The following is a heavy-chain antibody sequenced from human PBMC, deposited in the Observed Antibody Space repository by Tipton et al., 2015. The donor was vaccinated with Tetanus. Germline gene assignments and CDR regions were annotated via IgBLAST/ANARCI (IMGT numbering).Heavy chain of an antibody. CDR1: GGSFSDFY. V-gene: IGHV4-34*01. CDR2: INHSGTA. Sequence: LRLSCAVSGGSFSDFYWSWIRQVPGQGLEWLGEINHSGTANKNPSLKSRVTMSVDTSNTQFSLRLDSVTAADRGFYFCARRRYQWNRGGFDIWGQGTLVTVSS. D-gene: IGHD1-20*01. J-gene: IGHJ3*02. CDR3: ARRRYQWNRGGFDI.